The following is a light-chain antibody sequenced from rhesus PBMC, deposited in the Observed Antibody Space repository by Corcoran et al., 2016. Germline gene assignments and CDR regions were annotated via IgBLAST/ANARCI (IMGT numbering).Light chain of an antibody. Sequence: DIQMTQSPSSLSASIGDRVTITCRASENVNNYLNWYQQKPGKAPKLLIYKGSTLQSGVPSRFSGSGSGTDYSFTNSSLQPEDVAGDYCQQGYGTPPTFGGGTKVELK. J-gene: IGKJ4*01. CDR2: KGS. CDR3: QQGYGTPPT. CDR1: ENVNNY. V-gene: IGKV1-74*01.